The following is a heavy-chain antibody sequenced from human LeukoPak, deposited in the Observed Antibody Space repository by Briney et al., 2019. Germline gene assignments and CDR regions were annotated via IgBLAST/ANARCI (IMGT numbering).Heavy chain of an antibody. V-gene: IGHV3-21*01. Sequence: GGSLRLSCAASGFTFSSYSMNWVRQAPGKGLEWVSSISSSSSYVYYADSVKGRFTISRDNAKNSLYLQMNSLRAEDTAVYYCARRGGYSYGGGGGYWGQGTLVTVSS. CDR2: ISSSSSYV. CDR1: GFTFSSYS. J-gene: IGHJ4*02. CDR3: ARRGGYSYGGGGGY. D-gene: IGHD5-18*01.